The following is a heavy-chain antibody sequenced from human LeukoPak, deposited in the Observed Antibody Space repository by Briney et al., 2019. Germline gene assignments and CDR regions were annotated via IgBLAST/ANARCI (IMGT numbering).Heavy chain of an antibody. J-gene: IGHJ4*02. V-gene: IGHV4-39*01. CDR1: GVSIRSSYYY. CDR2: IYYSGST. Sequence: SETLSLTCTVSGVSIRSSYYYWGWIRQPPGKGLEWIGSIYYSGSTYYNPSLKSRVTISVDTSKNQFSLKLSSVTAADTAVYYCARSLWYSGYMWGQGTLVTVSS. D-gene: IGHD1-26*01. CDR3: ARSLWYSGYM.